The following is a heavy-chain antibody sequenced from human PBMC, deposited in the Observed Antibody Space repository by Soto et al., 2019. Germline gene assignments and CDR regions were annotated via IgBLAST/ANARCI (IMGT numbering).Heavy chain of an antibody. CDR3: SLNRRRYFDD. J-gene: IGHJ4*02. CDR1: GGSISSYY. D-gene: IGHD6-25*01. V-gene: IGHV4-59*01. CDR2: IYYSGST. Sequence: SETLSLTCTVSGGSISSYYWSWIRQPPGKGLEWIGYIYYSGSTNYNPSLKSRVTISVDTSKNQFSLKLSSVTAADTAVYYCSLNRRRYFDDWGQGTLLSVSS.